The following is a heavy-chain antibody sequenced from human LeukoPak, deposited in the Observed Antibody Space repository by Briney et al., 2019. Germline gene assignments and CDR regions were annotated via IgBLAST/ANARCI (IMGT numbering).Heavy chain of an antibody. CDR1: GGSISTYY. J-gene: IGHJ4*02. D-gene: IGHD3-22*01. Sequence: SETLSLTCIVSGGSISTYYWSWIRQPPGKGLGWIGYIYYSGNTNFNPALKSRVTMSVDTSKNQFSLKLSSVTAAETAVYSCARDKGEYYDSSGYLDYWGQGTLVTVSS. V-gene: IGHV4-59*01. CDR3: ARDKGEYYDSSGYLDY. CDR2: IYYSGNT.